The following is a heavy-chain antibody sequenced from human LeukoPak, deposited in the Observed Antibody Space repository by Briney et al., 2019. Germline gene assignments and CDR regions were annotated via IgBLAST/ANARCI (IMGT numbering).Heavy chain of an antibody. Sequence: GGSLRLSCAASGFTFSSYGMHWVRQAPGKGLEWVAVISYDGSNKYYADSVKGRFTISRDNSKNTLYLQMNSLRAEDTAVYYCATCSTSCYNYYYYGMDVWGQGTTVTVSS. D-gene: IGHD2-2*01. J-gene: IGHJ6*02. CDR2: ISYDGSNK. V-gene: IGHV3-30*03. CDR3: ATCSTSCYNYYYYGMDV. CDR1: GFTFSSYG.